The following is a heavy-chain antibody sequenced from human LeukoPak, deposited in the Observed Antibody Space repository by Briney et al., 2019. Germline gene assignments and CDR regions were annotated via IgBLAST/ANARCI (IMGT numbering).Heavy chain of an antibody. CDR2: ISAYNGNT. J-gene: IGHJ3*02. CDR3: ARDPHGGRLGELSWGSVVFDI. CDR1: GYTFTSYG. D-gene: IGHD3-16*02. Sequence: GASVKVSCKASGYTFTSYGISWVRQAPGQGLEWMGWISAYNGNTNYAQKLQGRVTMTTDTSTSTAYMELRSLRSDDTAVYYCARDPHGGRLGELSWGSVVFDIWGQGTMVTVSS. V-gene: IGHV1-18*01.